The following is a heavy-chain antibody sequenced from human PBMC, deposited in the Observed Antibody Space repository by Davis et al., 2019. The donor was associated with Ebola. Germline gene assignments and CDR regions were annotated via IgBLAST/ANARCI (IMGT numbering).Heavy chain of an antibody. J-gene: IGHJ4*02. CDR1: GFTFSSYA. V-gene: IGHV3-30-3*01. CDR3: ARVAHSSGYRDY. D-gene: IGHD3-22*01. CDR2: ISYDGSNK. Sequence: PGGSLRFSCAASGFTFSSYAMHWVRQVPGKGLEWVAVISYDGSNKYYTDSVKGRFTISRDNSKNTLYLQMNSLRAEDTAVYYCARVAHSSGYRDYWGQGTLVTVSS.